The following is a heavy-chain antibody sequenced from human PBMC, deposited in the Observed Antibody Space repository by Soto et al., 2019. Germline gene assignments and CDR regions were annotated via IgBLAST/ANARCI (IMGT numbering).Heavy chain of an antibody. D-gene: IGHD3-22*01. CDR3: AAVPPYYYDSSGYYSFDY. CDR2: IVVGSGNT. CDR1: GFTFTSSA. J-gene: IGHJ4*02. V-gene: IGHV1-58*01. Sequence: ASVKVSCKASGFTFTSSAVQWVRQARGQRLEWIGWIVVGSGNTNYAQKFQERVTITRDMSTSTAYMELSSLRSEDTAVYYCAAVPPYYYDSSGYYSFDYWGQGTLVTVSS.